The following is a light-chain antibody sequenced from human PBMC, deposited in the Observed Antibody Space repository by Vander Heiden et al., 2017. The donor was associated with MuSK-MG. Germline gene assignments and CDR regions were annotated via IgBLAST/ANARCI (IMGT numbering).Light chain of an antibody. CDR1: QDISNY. J-gene: IGKJ2*01. CDR2: DAS. V-gene: IGKV1-33*01. Sequence: DIQMTQSPSSLSASVGDRVTITCQASQDISNYLNWYQQKPGKAPKLLIYDASNLETGVPSRFSGSGYGTDFTFTISSRQPEDIAPYYCQQYDNPPPYTFGQGTKLEIK. CDR3: QQYDNPPPYT.